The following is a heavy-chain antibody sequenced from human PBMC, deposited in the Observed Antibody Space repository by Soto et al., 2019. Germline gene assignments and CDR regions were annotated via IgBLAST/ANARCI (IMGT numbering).Heavy chain of an antibody. CDR3: AADATGWQQMVPSDY. Sequence: ASVKVSRKVSGYTLTELSMHWVRQAPGKGLEWMGGFDPEDGETIYAQKFQGRVTMTEDTSTDTAYMELSRLTSEDTAIYYCAADATGWQQMVPSDYWGQGTLVTVSS. CDR2: FDPEDGET. J-gene: IGHJ4*02. CDR1: GYTLTELS. V-gene: IGHV1-24*01. D-gene: IGHD2-8*01.